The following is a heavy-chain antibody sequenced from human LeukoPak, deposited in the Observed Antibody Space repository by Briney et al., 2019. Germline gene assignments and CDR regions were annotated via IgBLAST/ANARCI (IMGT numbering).Heavy chain of an antibody. CDR3: AKDWAGSDRRYYFDY. CDR2: ISYDGSNK. J-gene: IGHJ4*02. V-gene: IGHV3-30-3*01. D-gene: IGHD3-22*01. Sequence: GRSLRLSCAASGFTFSSYAMHWVRQAPGKGLEWVAVISYDGSNKYYADSVKGRFTISRDNSQNTLYLQMNSLRAEDSVVYYCAKDWAGSDRRYYFDYWGQGTLVTVSS. CDR1: GFTFSSYA.